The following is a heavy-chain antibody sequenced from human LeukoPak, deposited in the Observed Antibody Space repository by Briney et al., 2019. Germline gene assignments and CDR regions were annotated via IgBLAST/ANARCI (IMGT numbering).Heavy chain of an antibody. J-gene: IGHJ4*02. Sequence: PGGSLRLSCAASGFTVSSNYMSWVRQAPGKGLEWVSVIYSGGSTYYADSVKGRFTISRDNSKNTLYLQMNSLRAEDTAVYYCARDSGSYHYYFDYWGQGTLVTVSS. V-gene: IGHV3-53*01. CDR3: ARDSGSYHYYFDY. D-gene: IGHD1-26*01. CDR2: IYSGGST. CDR1: GFTVSSNY.